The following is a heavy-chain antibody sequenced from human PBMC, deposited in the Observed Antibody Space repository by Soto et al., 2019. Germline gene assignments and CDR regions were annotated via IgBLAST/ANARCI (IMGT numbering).Heavy chain of an antibody. CDR1: EFTVTDNY. D-gene: IGHD3-10*01. CDR3: VRDRNYDGAGSIGYYYGMDV. J-gene: IGHJ6*02. Sequence: EVRLVESGGGLIQPGGSLRLSCVVSEFTVTDNYMSWVRRAPGKGLEWVSVIYSGDRTKYADSVKGRFTISSDNAKNTLYLQMNSRRAEDTAVYYCVRDRNYDGAGSIGYYYGMDVWGQGTTVTVSS. CDR2: IYSGDRT. V-gene: IGHV3-53*01.